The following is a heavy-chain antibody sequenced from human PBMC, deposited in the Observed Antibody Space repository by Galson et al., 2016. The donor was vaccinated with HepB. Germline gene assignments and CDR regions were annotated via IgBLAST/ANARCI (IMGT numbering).Heavy chain of an antibody. D-gene: IGHD7-27*01. J-gene: IGHJ4*02. CDR2: MTPNSGNT. Sequence: SVKVSCKASGYAFTNYDFNWVRQATGQGLEWLGWMTPNSGNTGYAQKFQGRLSLTRDISTSTAYMELSSLTADDTAVYYCARNRAFTGDFDYGGQGTLVTVSS. CDR3: ARNRAFTGDFDY. CDR1: GYAFTNYD. V-gene: IGHV1-8*01.